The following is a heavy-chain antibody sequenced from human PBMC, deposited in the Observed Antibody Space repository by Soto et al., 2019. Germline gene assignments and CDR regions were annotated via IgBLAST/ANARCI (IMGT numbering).Heavy chain of an antibody. CDR1: GGSINSYW. CDR3: ARDIGSYAYGEGY. CDR2: VYSSGTT. V-gene: IGHV4-4*07. Sequence: ETLSLTCSVSGGSINSYWWSWIRQPAGKGLEWIGRVYSSGTTDYNPSLNSRATLSVETSKNQFSLKLSSVTAADTAVYYCARDIGSYAYGEGYWGQGXQVTVS. J-gene: IGHJ4*02. D-gene: IGHD3-10*01.